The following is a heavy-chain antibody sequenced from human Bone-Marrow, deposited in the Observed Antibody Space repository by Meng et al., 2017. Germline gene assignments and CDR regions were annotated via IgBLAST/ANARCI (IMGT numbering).Heavy chain of an antibody. J-gene: IGHJ5*02. Sequence: GESLKISCAASGFTFSSYWMHWVRQAPGKGLEWVANIKQDGSEKYYVDSVKGRFTISRDNAKNSLYLQMNSLRAEDTAVYYCARWKLRGAFDPWGQGTLVTVSS. CDR2: IKQDGSEK. V-gene: IGHV3-7*01. CDR3: ARWKLRGAFDP. CDR1: GFTFSSYW. D-gene: IGHD1-26*01.